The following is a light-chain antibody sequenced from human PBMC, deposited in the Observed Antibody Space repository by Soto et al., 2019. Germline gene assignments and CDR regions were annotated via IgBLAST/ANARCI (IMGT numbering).Light chain of an antibody. CDR2: EVS. CDR3: SSYEGSTTLV. J-gene: IGLJ1*01. Sequence: QSVLTQPASVSGSPGQSITISCTGTSSDVGSYNLVSWYQHHPGKAPKLMIYEVSKRPSGVSNRFSGSKSGNTASLTISGLQADDEADYSCSSYEGSTTLVFGTGTKVTVL. V-gene: IGLV2-23*02. CDR1: SSDVGSYNL.